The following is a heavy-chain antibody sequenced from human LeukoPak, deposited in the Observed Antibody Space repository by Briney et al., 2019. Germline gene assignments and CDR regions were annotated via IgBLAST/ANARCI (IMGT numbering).Heavy chain of an antibody. CDR1: GFTFSSYS. V-gene: IGHV3-48*01. D-gene: IGHD6-19*01. Sequence: GGSLRLSCAASGFTFSSYSMNWVRQAPGKGLEWVSYISSSSSTIYYADSVKGRFTISRDNAKNSLYLQMNSLRAEDTAVYYCARESPYPGYSSGWYDYMDVWGKGTTVTVSS. CDR2: ISSSSSTI. CDR3: ARESPYPGYSSGWYDYMDV. J-gene: IGHJ6*03.